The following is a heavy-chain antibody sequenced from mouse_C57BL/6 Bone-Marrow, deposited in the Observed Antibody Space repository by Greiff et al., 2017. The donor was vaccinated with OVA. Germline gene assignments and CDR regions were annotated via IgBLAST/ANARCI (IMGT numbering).Heavy chain of an antibody. CDR3: VSHYDYYVAWFAY. CDR1: GFSFNTYA. J-gene: IGHJ3*01. CDR2: IRSKSNNYAT. D-gene: IGHD2-4*01. V-gene: IGHV10-1*01. Sequence: VQLKESGGGLVQPKGSLKLSCAASGFSFNTYAMNWVRQAPGKGLEWVARIRSKSNNYATYYADSVKDRFTISRDDSESMLYLQMNNLKTEDTAMYYCVSHYDYYVAWFAYWGQGTLVTVSA.